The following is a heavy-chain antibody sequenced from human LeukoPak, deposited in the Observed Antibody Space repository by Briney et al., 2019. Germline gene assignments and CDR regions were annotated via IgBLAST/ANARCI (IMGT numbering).Heavy chain of an antibody. D-gene: IGHD3-22*01. Sequence: GGSLRLSCAASGFTFSTYPMSWVRQAPGKGLEWVSAISGSVGSTSYADSVKGRFTISRDNSKNTLYLQINSLRVDDTPVYYCARSQEDDSSGYYYSNLDYWGQGTLVTVSS. J-gene: IGHJ4*02. CDR3: ARSQEDDSSGYYYSNLDY. CDR1: GFTFSTYP. CDR2: ISGSVGST. V-gene: IGHV3-23*01.